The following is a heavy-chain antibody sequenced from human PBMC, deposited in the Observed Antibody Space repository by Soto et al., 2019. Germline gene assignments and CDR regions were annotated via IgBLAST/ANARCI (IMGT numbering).Heavy chain of an antibody. CDR3: AFGDYYDSSGYYFYY. CDR2: ISAYNGNT. J-gene: IGHJ4*02. V-gene: IGHV1-18*01. CDR1: GYTFTSYG. D-gene: IGHD3-22*01. Sequence: ASVKVSCKASGYTFTSYGISWVRQAPGQGLEWMGWISAYNGNTNYAQKLQGRVTVTTDTSTSTAYMELRSLRSDDTAVYYCAFGDYYDSSGYYFYYWGQGTLVTVSS.